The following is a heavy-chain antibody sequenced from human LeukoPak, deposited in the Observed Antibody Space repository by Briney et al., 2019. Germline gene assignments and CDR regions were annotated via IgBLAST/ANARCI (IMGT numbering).Heavy chain of an antibody. Sequence: GGSLRLSCAASGFTFSSYAMSWVRQAPGKGLEWVSVIYSGGSTYYADSVKGRFTISRDNSKNTLYLQMNSLRAEDTAVYYCARDSFGDYGIFDYWGQGTLVTVSS. D-gene: IGHD4-17*01. CDR1: GFTFSSYA. CDR3: ARDSFGDYGIFDY. V-gene: IGHV3-53*01. CDR2: IYSGGST. J-gene: IGHJ4*02.